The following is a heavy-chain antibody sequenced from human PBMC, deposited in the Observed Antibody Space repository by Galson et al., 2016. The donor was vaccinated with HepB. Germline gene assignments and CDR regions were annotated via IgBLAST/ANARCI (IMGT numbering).Heavy chain of an antibody. CDR1: GSSFPHYW. D-gene: IGHD3-10*01. Sequence: QSGAEVTKPGESLRISCTGSGSSFPHYWISWVRHVPGKGLEWMGRIAPGDSYPKYSPPLQGPVTISAAKSITTAYLQRSSLKAADTAMYYCARRAHYYGSEFDYWGQGTLVTVSS. CDR2: IAPGDSYP. V-gene: IGHV5-10-1*01. CDR3: ARRAHYYGSEFDY. J-gene: IGHJ4*02.